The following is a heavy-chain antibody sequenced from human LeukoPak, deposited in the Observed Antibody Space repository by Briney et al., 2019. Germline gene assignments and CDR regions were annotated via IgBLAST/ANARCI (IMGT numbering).Heavy chain of an antibody. CDR3: VRVMGCSSTSCYSAGEV. CDR1: GFTFSSYS. D-gene: IGHD2-2*02. Sequence: PGGSLRLSCAASGFTFSSYSMNWVRQAPGKGLEWVSSISSSSSYIYYADSVKGRFTISRDNAKNSLYLQMNSLRAEDTAVYYCVRVMGCSSTSCYSAGEVWGQGTLVTVSS. J-gene: IGHJ4*02. V-gene: IGHV3-21*01. CDR2: ISSSSSYI.